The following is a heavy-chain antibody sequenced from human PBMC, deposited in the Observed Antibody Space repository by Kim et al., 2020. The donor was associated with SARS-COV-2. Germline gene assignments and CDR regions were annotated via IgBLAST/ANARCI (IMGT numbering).Heavy chain of an antibody. CDR2: TA. J-gene: IGHJ4*02. D-gene: IGHD2-15*01. Sequence: TANHAQEFQGRVTITADESTSTAYMELRSLRSEDTAVYYCARLAAATRDYWGQGTLVTVS. V-gene: IGHV1-69*01. CDR3: ARLAAATRDY.